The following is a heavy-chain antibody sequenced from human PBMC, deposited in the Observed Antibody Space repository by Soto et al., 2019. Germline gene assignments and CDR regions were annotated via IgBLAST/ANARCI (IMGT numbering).Heavy chain of an antibody. D-gene: IGHD3-3*01. Sequence: AESLKISCKGSGYSFTSYWIGWVRQMPGKGLEWMGIIYPGDSDTRYSPSFQGQVTISADKSISTAYLQWSSLKASDTAMYYCARVDFWSGYCQSPPGYYYGMAVWGQGTTVTVSS. V-gene: IGHV5-51*01. J-gene: IGHJ6*02. CDR1: GYSFTSYW. CDR3: ARVDFWSGYCQSPPGYYYGMAV. CDR2: IYPGDSDT.